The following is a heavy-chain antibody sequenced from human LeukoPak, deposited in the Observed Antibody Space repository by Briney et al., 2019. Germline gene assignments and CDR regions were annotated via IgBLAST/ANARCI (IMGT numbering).Heavy chain of an antibody. V-gene: IGHV1-18*01. CDR1: GYYLTSFA. D-gene: IGHD1-26*01. J-gene: IGHJ6*02. CDR3: ARDPLTSIWSPYYFTLDV. Sequence: GASVKVSCKASGYYLTSFAINWVRQAPGQGLEWMGWISAYDGGLKYAQDFQDRVTMTTDSSTRTAYMELTRLTSDDTAVYYCARDPLTSIWSPYYFTLDVWGQGTTVRVSS. CDR2: ISAYDGGL.